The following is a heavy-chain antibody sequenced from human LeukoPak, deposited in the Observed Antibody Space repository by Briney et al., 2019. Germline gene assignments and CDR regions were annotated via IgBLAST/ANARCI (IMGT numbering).Heavy chain of an antibody. CDR1: GGSISSYY. CDR2: IHTTGST. V-gene: IGHV4-4*09. Sequence: SETLSLTCTVSGGSISSYYWSWIRQPPGKGLEWIGYIHTTGSTNNNPSLKSRVTISVDTSKNQFSLKLSSVTAADTAVYYCATLRSGYYPDYWGQGTLVTVSS. J-gene: IGHJ4*02. D-gene: IGHD3-3*01. CDR3: ATLRSGYYPDY.